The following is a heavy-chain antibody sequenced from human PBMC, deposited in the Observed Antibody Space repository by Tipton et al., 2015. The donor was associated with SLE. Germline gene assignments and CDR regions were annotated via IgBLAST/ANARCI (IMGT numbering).Heavy chain of an antibody. D-gene: IGHD3-10*01. V-gene: IGHV4-61*02. CDR1: GGSISGGHYY. Sequence: LRLSCTVSGGSISGGHYYWTWIRQAAGKGPEWIGRIYSSGSTNYNPSLMSRVTISADTSKNQFSLKLSSVTAADTAVYYCASITMVRGVDYWGQGTLVTVSS. CDR3: ASITMVRGVDY. J-gene: IGHJ4*02. CDR2: IYSSGST.